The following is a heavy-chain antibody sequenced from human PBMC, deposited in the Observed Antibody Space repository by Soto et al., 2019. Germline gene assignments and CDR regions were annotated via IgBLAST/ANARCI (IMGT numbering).Heavy chain of an antibody. CDR3: ARAMRDYCSGAASCYQYFQH. D-gene: IGHD2-15*01. V-gene: IGHV4-61*08. J-gene: IGHJ1*01. Sequence: SETLSLTCTVSGGSISSGDYYWGWIRQPPGKGLEWIGYIYYSGSANYNPSLKSRVTMSVDTSKNQFSLKLSSVTAADTAIYYCARAMRDYCSGAASCYQYFQHWGPGTLVTVSS. CDR1: GGSISSGDYY. CDR2: IYYSGSA.